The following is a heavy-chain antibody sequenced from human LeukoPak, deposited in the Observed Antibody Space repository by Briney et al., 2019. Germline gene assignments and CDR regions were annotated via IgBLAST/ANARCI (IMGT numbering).Heavy chain of an antibody. Sequence: ASVKVSCKASGFTFTSSTMQWVRQARGQRLEWIGWIVVGSGNTNYAQKFQERVTITRDMSTSTAYMELSSLRSEDTAVYYYAAVSDGDSNPDYWGQGTLVTVSS. CDR1: GFTFTSST. CDR2: IVVGSGNT. D-gene: IGHD4-17*01. CDR3: AAVSDGDSNPDY. J-gene: IGHJ4*02. V-gene: IGHV1-58*02.